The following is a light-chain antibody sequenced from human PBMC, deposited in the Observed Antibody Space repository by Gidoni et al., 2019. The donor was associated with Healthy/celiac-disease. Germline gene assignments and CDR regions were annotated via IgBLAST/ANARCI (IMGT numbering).Light chain of an antibody. CDR3: QQYDNLLT. CDR1: QDISNY. Sequence: DIQMTQSPSSLSASVGDRVTITCQASQDISNYLNWYQQKPGKAPKLLIYDASNLETGVPSRFSGSGSGTEFTITISSLQPEDIATYYCQQYDNLLTFGGXTKVEIK. V-gene: IGKV1-33*01. CDR2: DAS. J-gene: IGKJ4*01.